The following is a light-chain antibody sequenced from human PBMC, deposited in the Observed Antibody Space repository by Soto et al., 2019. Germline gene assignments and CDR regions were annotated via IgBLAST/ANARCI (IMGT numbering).Light chain of an antibody. CDR1: QSVSSN. CDR3: QQYNNWPRGT. J-gene: IGKJ1*01. V-gene: IGKV3-15*01. Sequence: ERVMTQSPATLSVSPGERATLSCRASQSVSSNLAWYQQQPGQAPRLLIYGASTRATGIPARFSGSGSGTEFTLTISSLQSEDFAVYYCQQYNNWPRGTFGQGTKVEIK. CDR2: GAS.